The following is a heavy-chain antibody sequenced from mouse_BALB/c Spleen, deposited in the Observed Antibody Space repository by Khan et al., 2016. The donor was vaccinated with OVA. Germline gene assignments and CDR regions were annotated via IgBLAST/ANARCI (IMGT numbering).Heavy chain of an antibody. V-gene: IGHV1S81*02. D-gene: IGHD1-1*02. J-gene: IGHJ3*01. CDR3: TRSGWAAFAY. Sequence: QVQLQQPGAELVKPGASVKLSCKASGYTFTSYYIYWVKQRPGQGLEWIGGINPSNGGTYFNEKFESKATLTVDKSSSTAFMQVSSLTSEDSAVYYCTRSGWAAFAYWRQGTLVTVSA. CDR1: GYTFTSYY. CDR2: INPSNGGT.